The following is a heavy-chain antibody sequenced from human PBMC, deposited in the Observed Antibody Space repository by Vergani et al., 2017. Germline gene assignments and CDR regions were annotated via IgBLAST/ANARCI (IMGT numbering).Heavy chain of an antibody. Sequence: QVQLQQWGAGLLKPSETLSLTCAVYGGSFSGYYWSWIRQPPRKGLEWIGEINHSGSTKYNPALKSRVTISVDTSKNQFSLKLSSVTAADTAVYYCARGNEVVVAATFDYWGQGTLVTVSS. CDR3: ARGNEVVVAATFDY. D-gene: IGHD2-15*01. CDR2: INHSGST. V-gene: IGHV4-34*01. CDR1: GGSFSGYY. J-gene: IGHJ4*02.